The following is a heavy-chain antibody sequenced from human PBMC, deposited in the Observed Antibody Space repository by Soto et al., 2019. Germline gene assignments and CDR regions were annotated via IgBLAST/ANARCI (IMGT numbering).Heavy chain of an antibody. Sequence: PRESLKISCKGSGYSFTSYWISGVRQMPGKGLEWMGRIDPSESYTNYSPSFQGHVTISADKSISTAYLQWTSLKASDTAMYYCASHRGYSYGYNYYYYGMDVWGQGTTVTVYS. V-gene: IGHV5-10-1*01. J-gene: IGHJ6*02. D-gene: IGHD5-18*01. CDR3: ASHRGYSYGYNYYYYGMDV. CDR1: GYSFTSYW. CDR2: IDPSESYT.